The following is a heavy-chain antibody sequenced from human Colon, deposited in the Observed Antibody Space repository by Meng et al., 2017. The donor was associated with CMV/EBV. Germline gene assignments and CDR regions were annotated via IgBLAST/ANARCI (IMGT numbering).Heavy chain of an antibody. CDR1: GFTLSKYG. CDR2: IQNDGTIK. Sequence: GESLKISCAASGFTLSKYGMHWVRQAPGKGLEWVAFIQNDGTIKYYVDSVEGRFTISRDNSKNMLYLQLNSLRDVDTAVYYCAKDAAVAAPYYFDYWGQGSQVTVSS. D-gene: IGHD2-15*01. CDR3: AKDAAVAAPYYFDY. J-gene: IGHJ4*02. V-gene: IGHV3-30*02.